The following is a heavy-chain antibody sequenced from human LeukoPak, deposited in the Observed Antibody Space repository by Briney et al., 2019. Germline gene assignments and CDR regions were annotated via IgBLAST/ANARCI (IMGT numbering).Heavy chain of an antibody. Sequence: ASVKVSCKASGYTFTSYAMNWVRQAPGQGLELMGWINTNTGNPTYAQGFTGRFVFSLNTSVSTAYLQISSLKAEDTAVYYCARDLRGDAFDIWGQGTMVTVSS. J-gene: IGHJ3*02. CDR3: ARDLRGDAFDI. CDR2: INTNTGNP. CDR1: GYTFTSYA. D-gene: IGHD5/OR15-5a*01. V-gene: IGHV7-4-1*02.